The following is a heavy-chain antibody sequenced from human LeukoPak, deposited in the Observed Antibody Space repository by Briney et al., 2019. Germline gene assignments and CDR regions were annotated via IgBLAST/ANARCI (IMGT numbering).Heavy chain of an antibody. D-gene: IGHD6-13*01. J-gene: IGHJ4*02. Sequence: GESLKISCKGSGYSFASYWVGWVRQLPGKGLEWMGIFFPRDSHTRYSPSFQGQVTISADKSISTAYLQWSSLKASDTAMYYCARLGGTGSSWQKSPLDYWGQGTLVTVSA. CDR1: GYSFASYW. CDR2: FFPRDSHT. V-gene: IGHV5-51*01. CDR3: ARLGGTGSSWQKSPLDY.